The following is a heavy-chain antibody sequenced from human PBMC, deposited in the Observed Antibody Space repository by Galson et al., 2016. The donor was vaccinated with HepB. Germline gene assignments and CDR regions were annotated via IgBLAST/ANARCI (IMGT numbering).Heavy chain of an antibody. CDR3: ARVYGRAPPY. D-gene: IGHD4-17*01. CDR2: IDWANDK. V-gene: IGHV2-70*11. J-gene: IGHJ1*01. Sequence: PALVKPTQALTLTCSFSGFSLSTSGMCVSWIRQAPGKALEWLARIDWANDKTYNTSLETRLTISKDTSKNQVVLTMTNMDPGDTATYYCARVYGRAPPYWCQGTLVPVSS. CDR1: GFSLSTSGMC.